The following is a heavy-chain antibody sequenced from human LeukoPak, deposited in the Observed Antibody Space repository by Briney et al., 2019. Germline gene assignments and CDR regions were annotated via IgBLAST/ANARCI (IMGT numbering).Heavy chain of an antibody. CDR3: ASEYETYYYYYMDV. D-gene: IGHD3-3*01. V-gene: IGHV4-39*07. CDR2: IYYSGST. CDR1: GGSISSSSYY. Sequence: SETLPLTCTVSGGSISSSSYYWGWIRQPPGKGLEWIGSIYYSGSTYYNPSLKSRVTISVDTSKNQFSLKLSSVTAADTAVYYCASEYETYYYYYMDVWGKGTTVTVSS. J-gene: IGHJ6*03.